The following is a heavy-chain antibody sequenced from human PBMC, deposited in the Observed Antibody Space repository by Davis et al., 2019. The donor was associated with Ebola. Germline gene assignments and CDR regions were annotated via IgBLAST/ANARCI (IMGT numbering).Heavy chain of an antibody. CDR2: MFYSGTT. CDR1: GGSIISSRYY. Sequence: SETLSLTCTVSGGSIISSRYYWGWIRQPPGKGLEWVANMFYSGTTYYNPSLKNRVTISIDTSKNQFSLRLSSVTAADTAVYYCARHDFYDNSGYYPPRGYYYGMDVWGQGTTVTVSS. CDR3: ARHDFYDNSGYYPPRGYYYGMDV. J-gene: IGHJ6*02. D-gene: IGHD3-22*01. V-gene: IGHV4-39*01.